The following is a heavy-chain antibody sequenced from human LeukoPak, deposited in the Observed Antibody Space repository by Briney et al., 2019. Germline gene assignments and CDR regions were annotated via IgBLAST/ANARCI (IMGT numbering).Heavy chain of an antibody. Sequence: GGSLRLSCAASGFTFSSYSMNWVRQAPGKGLEWVSSISSSSSTIYYADSVKGRFTISRDNAKNSLYLQMNSLRAEDTAVYYCARDYRYYYDTSYWGQGTLVTVSS. V-gene: IGHV3-48*01. CDR2: ISSSSSTI. D-gene: IGHD3-22*01. CDR1: GFTFSSYS. J-gene: IGHJ4*02. CDR3: ARDYRYYYDTSY.